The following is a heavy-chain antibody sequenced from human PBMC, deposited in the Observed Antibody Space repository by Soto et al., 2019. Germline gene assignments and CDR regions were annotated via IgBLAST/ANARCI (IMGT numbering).Heavy chain of an antibody. CDR1: GGSVSSHY. CDR3: ARRSGRGTYHDY. J-gene: IGHJ4*02. Sequence: SETLSLTCTVSGGSVSSHYWSWIRLSPGKGLEWLGYIHYSGTTNSNPSLRSRVTISVDTSKNQFSLSLNSVTAADTAIYYCARRSGRGTYHDYWGQGTLVTVSS. CDR2: IHYSGTT. V-gene: IGHV4-59*08. D-gene: IGHD1-26*01.